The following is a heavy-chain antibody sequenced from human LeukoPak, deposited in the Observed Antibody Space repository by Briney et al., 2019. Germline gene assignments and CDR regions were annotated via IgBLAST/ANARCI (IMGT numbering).Heavy chain of an antibody. CDR3: AKDLLGQWPTVFDY. Sequence: GGSLRLSCAASGFTFSSYPMTWVRQAPGKGLEWVSSISGSGGATYYADSVKGRFTISRDNAKNSLYLRMNSLRAEDTAVYYCAKDLLGQWPTVFDYWGQGTLVTVSS. CDR1: GFTFSSYP. D-gene: IGHD6-19*01. V-gene: IGHV3-23*01. J-gene: IGHJ4*02. CDR2: ISGSGGAT.